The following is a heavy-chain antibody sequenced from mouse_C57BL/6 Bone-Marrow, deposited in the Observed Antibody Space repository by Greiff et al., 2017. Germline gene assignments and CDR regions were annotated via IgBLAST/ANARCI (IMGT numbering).Heavy chain of an antibody. D-gene: IGHD4-1*01. Sequence: QVQLQQPGAELVKPGASVKMSCKASGYTFTSYWITWVKQRPGQGLEWIGDIYPTSGRTNYNEKFKSKAILTVDTSSNTAYMQLSSLTSEDSAVFCCARSGPLGRSFYYGGQGTTLTVSS. J-gene: IGHJ2*01. CDR3: ARSGPLGRSFYY. V-gene: IGHV1-55*01. CDR1: GYTFTSYW. CDR2: IYPTSGRT.